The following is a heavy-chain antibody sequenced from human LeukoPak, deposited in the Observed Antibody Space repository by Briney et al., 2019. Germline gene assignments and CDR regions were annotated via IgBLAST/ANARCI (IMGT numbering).Heavy chain of an antibody. V-gene: IGHV1-69*05. CDR1: GGTFSSYA. CDR2: IIPIFGTA. D-gene: IGHD6-19*01. J-gene: IGHJ4*02. CDR3: ARDRAGIAVAHLFDY. Sequence: SVKVSCKASGGTFSSYAISWVRQAPGQGLEWMGGIIPIFGTANYAQKFQGRVTMTRDTSTSTVYMELSSLRSEDTAVYYCARDRAGIAVAHLFDYWGQGTLVTVSS.